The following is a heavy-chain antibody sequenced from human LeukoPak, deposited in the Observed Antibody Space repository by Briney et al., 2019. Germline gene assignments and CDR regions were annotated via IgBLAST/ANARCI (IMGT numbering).Heavy chain of an antibody. CDR3: AREYYYDSSGYYFDY. J-gene: IGHJ4*02. CDR2: IYYSGST. CDR1: GGSVSSGDYY. Sequence: SETLSLTCTVSGGSVSSGDYYWSWIRQPPGKGLEWIGYIYYSGSTYYNPSLKSRVTISVDTSKNQFSLKLSSVTAADTAVYYCAREYYYDSSGYYFDYWGQGTLVTVSS. V-gene: IGHV4-30-4*08. D-gene: IGHD3-22*01.